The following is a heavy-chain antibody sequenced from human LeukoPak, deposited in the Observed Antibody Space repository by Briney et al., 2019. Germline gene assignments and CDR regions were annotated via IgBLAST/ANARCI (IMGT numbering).Heavy chain of an antibody. CDR1: GFTFSSYA. CDR2: SSVRGGGT. Sequence: GGSLRLSCAGSGFTFSSYAMSWVRQAPGKGLEWVSGSSVRGGGTYYADSVKGRFTISRDNSKNTMYLQMNSLRAEDTAVYYCAREVLTGYSGANDAFDIWGQGTMVTVSS. D-gene: IGHD3-9*01. V-gene: IGHV3-23*01. CDR3: AREVLTGYSGANDAFDI. J-gene: IGHJ3*02.